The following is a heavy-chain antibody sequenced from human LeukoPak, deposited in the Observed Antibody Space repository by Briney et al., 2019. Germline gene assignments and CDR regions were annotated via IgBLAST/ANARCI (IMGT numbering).Heavy chain of an antibody. J-gene: IGHJ4*02. V-gene: IGHV3-20*04. CDR3: ARSEYSSSVDY. D-gene: IGHD6-6*01. CDR1: GFAFYDYG. CDR2: INWDGGST. Sequence: GALRLSCAASGFAFYDYGMTWVRQAPGKGLEWVSTINWDGGSTGYADSVKGRFTISRDNAKNSLFLQMKSLRAEDTALYYCARSEYSSSVDYWGQGTLVTVSS.